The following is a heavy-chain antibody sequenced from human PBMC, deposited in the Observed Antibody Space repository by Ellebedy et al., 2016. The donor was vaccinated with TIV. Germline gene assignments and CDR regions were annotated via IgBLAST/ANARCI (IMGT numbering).Heavy chain of an antibody. D-gene: IGHD2-15*01. V-gene: IGHV4-59*12. CDR1: GGSISSYY. J-gene: IGHJ5*02. CDR2: IYYSGST. CDR3: ARAPPYIVVVVAATHRRWFDP. Sequence: SETLSLXCTVSGGSISSYYWSWIRQPPGKGLEWIGYIYYSGSTNYNPSLKRRVTISVDTSKNQFSLKLSSVTAADTAVYYCARAPPYIVVVVAATHRRWFDPWGQGTLVTVSS.